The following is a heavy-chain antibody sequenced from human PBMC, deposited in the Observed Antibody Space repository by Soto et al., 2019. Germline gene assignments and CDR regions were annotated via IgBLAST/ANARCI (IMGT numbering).Heavy chain of an antibody. CDR1: GFTFSSYG. Sequence: HPGGSLRLSCAASGFTFSSYGMHWVRQAPGKGLEWVAVISYDGSNKYYADSVKGRFTISRDNSKNTLYLQMNSLRAEDTAVYYCAKDPYYDSSGFPVGPFDEWGQGTLVTVSS. CDR3: AKDPYYDSSGFPVGPFDE. J-gene: IGHJ4*02. CDR2: ISYDGSNK. V-gene: IGHV3-30*18. D-gene: IGHD3-22*01.